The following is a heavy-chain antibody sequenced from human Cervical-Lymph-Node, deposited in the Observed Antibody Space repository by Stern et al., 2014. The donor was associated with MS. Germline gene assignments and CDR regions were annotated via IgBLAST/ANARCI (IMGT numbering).Heavy chain of an antibody. V-gene: IGHV1-69*01. J-gene: IGHJ4*02. CDR1: GGTFSSYA. D-gene: IGHD6-6*01. CDR3: ARPGGSSSSEGCFDY. Sequence: VQLVQSGAEVKKPGSSVTVSCTASGGTFSSYAISWGRQAPPQGVQWMGGIITIFGTPNPTQTFQGRVTLAADESQSQGYTELSSLRSEDTAVYYCARPGGSSSSEGCFDYWGQGTLVTVSS. CDR2: IITIFGTP.